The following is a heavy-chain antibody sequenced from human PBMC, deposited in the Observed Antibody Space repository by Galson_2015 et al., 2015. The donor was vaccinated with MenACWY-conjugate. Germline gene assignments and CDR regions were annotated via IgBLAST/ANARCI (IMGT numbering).Heavy chain of an antibody. CDR1: GFSLRNPRMG. D-gene: IGHD2-21*02. CDR2: ILLTDAK. V-gene: IGHV2-26*01. J-gene: IGHJ4*02. Sequence: PALVKPTQTLTLTCTVSGFSLRNPRMGVYWIRQPPGKALEWLAHILLTDAKSYNTSLRSRLTISKDTSKSQVVLTMTNMDPVDTGTYYCARLTRAGDRGDWGQGTLVTVSS. CDR3: ARLTRAGDRGD.